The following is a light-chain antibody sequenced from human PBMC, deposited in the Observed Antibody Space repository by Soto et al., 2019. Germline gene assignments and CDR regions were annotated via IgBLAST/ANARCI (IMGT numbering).Light chain of an antibody. CDR1: QSLLYSSNNKNY. J-gene: IGKJ2*03. Sequence: DIVMTQSPDSLPVSLGERATINCKSSQSLLYSSNNKNYLAWYQQKPGQPPKLLIFWASTRESGVPDRFSGSGSVTDFTLTISRLQAEDVAGYYCQQYYYTPYSFGQGTKLEIK. CDR3: QQYYYTPYS. V-gene: IGKV4-1*01. CDR2: WAS.